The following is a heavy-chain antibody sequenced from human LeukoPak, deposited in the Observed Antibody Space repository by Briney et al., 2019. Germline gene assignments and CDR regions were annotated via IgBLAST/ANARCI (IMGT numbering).Heavy chain of an antibody. Sequence: GGSLRLSCAASGFTFSSYGMHWVRQAPGKGLEWVAFIRYDGSNKYYADSVKGRFTISRDNSKNTLYLQMNSLRAEDTAVYYCAKDGTEATSFAYWGQGTLVTVSS. D-gene: IGHD5-24*01. CDR2: IRYDGSNK. V-gene: IGHV3-30*02. CDR3: AKDGTEATSFAY. CDR1: GFTFSSYG. J-gene: IGHJ4*02.